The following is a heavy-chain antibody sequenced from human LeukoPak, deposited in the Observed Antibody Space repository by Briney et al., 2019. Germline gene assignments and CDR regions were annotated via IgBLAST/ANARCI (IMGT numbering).Heavy chain of an antibody. CDR2: FDPEDGET. V-gene: IGHV1-24*01. D-gene: IGHD4-17*01. CDR3: ATTYYGDYGMDV. CDR1: GYTLTELS. J-gene: IGHJ6*04. Sequence: ASVKVSCKVSGYTLTELSMHWVRQAPGKGLEWMGGFDPEDGETIYAQKFQGRVTMTEDTSTDTAYMELSSLRFEDTAVYYCATTYYGDYGMDVWGKGTTVTVSS.